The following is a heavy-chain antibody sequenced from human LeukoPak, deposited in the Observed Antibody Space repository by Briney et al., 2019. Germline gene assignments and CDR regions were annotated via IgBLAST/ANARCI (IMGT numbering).Heavy chain of an antibody. CDR2: IFYSGST. J-gene: IGHJ4*02. V-gene: IGHV4-59*08. Sequence: PSETLSLTCTVSGGSISGYYWSWIRQPPGKGLEWIGYIFYSGSTNYNPSLKSRVTMSVDTSKDQFFLKLSSVTAADTAVYYCARRGYGSGSRGVDYWGQGTLVTVSS. D-gene: IGHD3-10*01. CDR3: ARRGYGSGSRGVDY. CDR1: GGSISGYY.